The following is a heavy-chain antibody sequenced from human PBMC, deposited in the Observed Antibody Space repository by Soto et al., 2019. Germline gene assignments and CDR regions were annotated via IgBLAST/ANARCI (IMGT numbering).Heavy chain of an antibody. CDR3: AKGGYSNSSSRYDY. D-gene: IGHD6-6*01. V-gene: IGHV1-2*04. J-gene: IGHJ4*02. Sequence: ASVKVSCKASGYTFTGYYMHWVRQAPGQGLEWMGWINPNSGGTNYAQKFQGWVTMTRDTSISTAYMELSRLRSDDTAVYYCAKGGYSNSSSRYDYWGQGTLVTVSS. CDR1: GYTFTGYY. CDR2: INPNSGGT.